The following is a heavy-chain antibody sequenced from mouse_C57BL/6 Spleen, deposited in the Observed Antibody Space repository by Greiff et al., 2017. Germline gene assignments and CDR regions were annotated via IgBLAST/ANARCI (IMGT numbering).Heavy chain of an antibody. CDR3: ARAGDGSNFDY. V-gene: IGHV1-82*01. J-gene: IGHJ2*01. Sequence: VQLQQSGPELVKPGASVKISCKASGYAFSSSWMNWVKQRPGKGLEWIGRIYPGDGDTNYNGKFKGKATLTADKSSSTAYMQLSSLTSEDSAVYFCARAGDGSNFDYWGQGTTLTVSS. CDR1: GYAFSSSW. CDR2: IYPGDGDT. D-gene: IGHD1-1*01.